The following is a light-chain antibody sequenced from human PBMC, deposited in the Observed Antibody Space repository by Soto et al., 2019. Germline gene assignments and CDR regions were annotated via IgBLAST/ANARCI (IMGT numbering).Light chain of an antibody. CDR3: QQYGTSPLT. V-gene: IGKV3-20*01. CDR2: GAS. J-gene: IGKJ4*01. CDR1: QSVSDSY. Sequence: EIVLTQSPGTLSLSPGERATLSCRASQSVSDSYLAWYQQKPGQAPRLLIYGASSRATGIPDRFSGSGSGTXXTLTISRLEPEDFAVYYCQQYGTSPLTFGGGTKVESK.